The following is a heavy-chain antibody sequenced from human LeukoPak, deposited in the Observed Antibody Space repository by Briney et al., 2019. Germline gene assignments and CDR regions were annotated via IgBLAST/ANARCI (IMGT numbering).Heavy chain of an antibody. CDR3: ARFNYDSSGYYFGYFDY. V-gene: IGHV1-46*01. CDR1: GYTFTIYY. CDR2: INPSAGST. J-gene: IGHJ4*02. Sequence: SVTVSFTSSGYTFTIYYMHWVRQAPGQGLEWMGIINPSAGSTSYAQKFQGRVTMTRDTSTSTVYMALSSLRSEDTAVYYCARFNYDSSGYYFGYFDYWGQGTLVTLS. D-gene: IGHD3-22*01.